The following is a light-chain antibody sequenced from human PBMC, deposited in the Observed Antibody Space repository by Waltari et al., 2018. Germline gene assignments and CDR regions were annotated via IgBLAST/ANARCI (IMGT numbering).Light chain of an antibody. J-gene: IGLJ1*01. Sequence: SYVLTQPPSVSVAPGETARITCGGNNIESKSVHWYRQRPGQAPVVVISYDNDRAAGSPGRFSGSNSWNTATLTISRVGAGDEAYYYCQVWDANTDPGVFGTGTEVTVL. CDR2: YDN. CDR1: NIESKS. CDR3: QVWDANTDPGV. V-gene: IGLV3-21*01.